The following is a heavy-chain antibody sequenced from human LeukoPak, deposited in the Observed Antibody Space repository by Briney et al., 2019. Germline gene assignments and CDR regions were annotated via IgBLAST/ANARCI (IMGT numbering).Heavy chain of an antibody. V-gene: IGHV3-7*05. CDR1: GFTFSSYW. D-gene: IGHD6-19*01. J-gene: IGHJ5*02. Sequence: GGSLRLSCAASGFTFSSYWMSWVRQAPGKGLEWVANIKQDGSEKYYVDSVKGRFTISRDSAKNSLYLQMNSLRAEDTAVYYCARDQARGCLLPWGQGTLVTVSS. CDR2: IKQDGSEK. CDR3: ARDQARGCLLP.